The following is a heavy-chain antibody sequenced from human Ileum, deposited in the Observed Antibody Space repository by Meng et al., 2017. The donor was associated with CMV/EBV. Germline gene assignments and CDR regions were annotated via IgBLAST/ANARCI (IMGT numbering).Heavy chain of an antibody. D-gene: IGHD2-21*02. Sequence: QVQLVQSGPEVKKPGDLVKVSCKTSGYKFRYSSIHWVRQAPGQGLEWVGWISAKNGDTRYARKFQGRVTVTTDTSTKTVYMEVRGLRSDDSAVYYCARAGAEVTTHFDFWGQGTLVTVSS. V-gene: IGHV1-18*04. CDR1: GYKFRYSS. CDR2: ISAKNGDT. CDR3: ARAGAEVTTHFDF. J-gene: IGHJ4*02.